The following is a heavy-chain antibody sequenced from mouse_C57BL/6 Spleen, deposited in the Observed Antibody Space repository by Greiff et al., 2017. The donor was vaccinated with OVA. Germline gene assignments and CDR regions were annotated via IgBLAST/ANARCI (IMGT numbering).Heavy chain of an antibody. J-gene: IGHJ1*03. CDR2: IYPRSGNT. V-gene: IGHV1-81*01. Sequence: VKLQESGAELARPGASVKLSCKASGYTFTSYGISWVKQRTGQGLEWIGEIYPRSGNTYYNEKFKGKATLTADKSSSTAYMELRSLTSEDSAVYFCAGGNYGYFDVWGTGTTVTVSS. CDR3: AGGNYGYFDV. CDR1: GYTFTSYG. D-gene: IGHD2-1*01.